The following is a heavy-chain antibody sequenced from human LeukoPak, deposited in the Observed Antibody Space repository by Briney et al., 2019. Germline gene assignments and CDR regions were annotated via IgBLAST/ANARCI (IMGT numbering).Heavy chain of an antibody. CDR1: GFIFDDYA. CDR3: AKGGCYGLDVTFDY. Sequence: PGRSLRLSCAASGFIFDDYAMYWVRQVPGKGLEWVSGINWNSGSIVYADSVKGRFIISRDNAKNSLYLQMNSLRAEDMALYYCAKGGCYGLDVTFDYWGQGTLVTVSS. CDR2: INWNSGSI. D-gene: IGHD4/OR15-4a*01. J-gene: IGHJ4*02. V-gene: IGHV3-9*03.